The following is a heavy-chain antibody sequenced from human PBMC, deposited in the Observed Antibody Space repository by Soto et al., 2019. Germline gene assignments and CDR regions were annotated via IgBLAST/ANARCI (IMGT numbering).Heavy chain of an antibody. Sequence: PGESLKISCEGSGYSFVTHWIGWVRQMPGKGLEWIGIIYPYGSETTYSPAFQGHVTISADKSTNTAYLQWSSLKASDTAIYYCARISPSYPYFYYGMDVWGQGTTVTVPS. D-gene: IGHD3-10*01. CDR2: IYPYGSET. CDR1: GYSFVTHW. CDR3: ARISPSYPYFYYGMDV. J-gene: IGHJ6*02. V-gene: IGHV5-51*01.